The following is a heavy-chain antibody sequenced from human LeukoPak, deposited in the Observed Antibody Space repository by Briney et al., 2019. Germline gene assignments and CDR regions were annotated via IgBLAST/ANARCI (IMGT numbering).Heavy chain of an antibody. V-gene: IGHV3-23*01. CDR1: GFTFSSFA. Sequence: GGSLRLSCAASGFTFSSFAMSLVRQAPGKGLEWVSTISGSGGSTFYADSVKGRFTISRDNSHNTLYLQMNSLRAEDTAVYYCAKARDGYNYGARLIDYWGQGTLVTVSS. D-gene: IGHD5-24*01. CDR3: AKARDGYNYGARLIDY. CDR2: ISGSGGST. J-gene: IGHJ4*02.